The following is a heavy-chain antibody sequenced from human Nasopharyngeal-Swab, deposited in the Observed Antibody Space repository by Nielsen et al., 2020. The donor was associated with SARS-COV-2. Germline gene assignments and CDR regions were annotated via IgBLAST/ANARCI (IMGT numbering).Heavy chain of an antibody. Sequence: LRLSCTVSGGSISSGGYFWSWLRQHPGKGLEWFGYIYYSGSTYYNPSLKSRVTTSVDTSKNQFSLKLSSVTAADTAVYYCARGGYYFDYWGQGTLVTVSS. CDR3: ARGGYYFDY. J-gene: IGHJ4*02. CDR2: IYYSGST. V-gene: IGHV4-31*03. D-gene: IGHD3-16*01. CDR1: GGSISSGGYF.